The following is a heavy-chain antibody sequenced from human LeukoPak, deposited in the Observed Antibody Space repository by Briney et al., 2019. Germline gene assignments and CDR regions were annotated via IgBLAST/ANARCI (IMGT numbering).Heavy chain of an antibody. D-gene: IGHD2-15*01. CDR2: MNPNSGNT. J-gene: IGHJ5*02. CDR1: GYAFTSYD. V-gene: IGHV1-8*01. Sequence: ASVKVSCKASGYAFTSYDINWVRQATGQGLEWMGWMNPNSGNTGYAQKCQGRVTMTRNTSISTAYMELSSLRSEDTAVYYCAAYCSGGSCRGPWGQGTLVTVSS. CDR3: AAYCSGGSCRGP.